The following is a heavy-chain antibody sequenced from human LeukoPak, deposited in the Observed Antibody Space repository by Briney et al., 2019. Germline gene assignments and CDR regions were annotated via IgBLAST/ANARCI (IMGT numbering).Heavy chain of an antibody. CDR2: MSSDGSKT. V-gene: IGHV3-30*18. J-gene: IGHJ4*02. CDR3: AKDMGSSSWALDY. D-gene: IGHD6-6*01. CDR1: GFTFSTNG. Sequence: ARSRTLSCAASGFTFSTNGTHCDRQAPGKGMEWVAFMSSDGSKTHHVDSVKGRFTISRDKSKNTLYLQMNSLRTKDTAVYYCAKDMGSSSWALDYWGQGTLVIVSS.